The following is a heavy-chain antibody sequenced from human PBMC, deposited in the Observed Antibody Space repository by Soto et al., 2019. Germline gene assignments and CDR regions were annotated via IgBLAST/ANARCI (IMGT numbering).Heavy chain of an antibody. Sequence: GGSLRLSCAASGFTFSSYSMNWVRQAPGKGLEWVSSISSSSSYIYYADSVKGRFTISRDNAKNSLYLQMDSLRAEDTAVYYCARDLPPDSSGCHDYWGQGTLVTVSS. CDR2: ISSSSSYI. CDR1: GFTFSSYS. D-gene: IGHD6-19*01. V-gene: IGHV3-21*01. J-gene: IGHJ4*02. CDR3: ARDLPPDSSGCHDY.